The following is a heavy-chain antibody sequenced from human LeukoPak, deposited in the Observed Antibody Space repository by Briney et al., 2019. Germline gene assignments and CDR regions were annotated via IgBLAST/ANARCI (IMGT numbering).Heavy chain of an antibody. V-gene: IGHV3-23*01. CDR1: GFTFSSCA. J-gene: IGHJ4*02. CDR3: AKDLTITMVRGVPDLR. Sequence: GGSLRLSCAASGFTFSSCAMTCVRQAPGKGLEWVSTVSGNGGTTFYADSVKGRFTISRDNSKNTMYLQMNSLRAEDTAIYYCAKDLTITMVRGVPDLRWGQGTLVTVSS. D-gene: IGHD3-10*01. CDR2: VSGNGGTT.